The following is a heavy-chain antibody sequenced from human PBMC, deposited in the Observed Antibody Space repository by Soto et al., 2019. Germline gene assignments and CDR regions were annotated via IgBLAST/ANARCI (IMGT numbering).Heavy chain of an antibody. CDR3: ASNLGYCSSTSCYRGNYYYYGMDV. Sequence: GGSLRLSCAASGFTFSSYGMHWVRQAPGKGLEWVAVIWYDGSNKYYADSVKGRFTISRDNSKNTLYLQMNSLRAEDTAVYYCASNLGYCSSTSCYRGNYYYYGMDVWGQGTTVTVSS. CDR1: GFTFSSYG. D-gene: IGHD2-2*01. V-gene: IGHV3-33*01. CDR2: IWYDGSNK. J-gene: IGHJ6*02.